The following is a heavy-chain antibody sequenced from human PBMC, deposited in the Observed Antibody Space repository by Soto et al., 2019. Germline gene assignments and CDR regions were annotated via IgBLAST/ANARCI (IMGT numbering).Heavy chain of an antibody. CDR2: TYYRSKWYN. Sequence: SQTLSLTCAISGYSASSNSAAWNWIRQSPSRGLEWLGRTYYRSKWYNDYAVSVKSRITINPDTSKNQFSLQLNSVTPEDTAVFFCSNSRDGYSNWFDSRGQRNLVTVSS. CDR3: SNSRDGYSNWFDS. CDR1: GYSASSNSAA. D-gene: IGHD5-12*01. V-gene: IGHV6-1*01. J-gene: IGHJ5*01.